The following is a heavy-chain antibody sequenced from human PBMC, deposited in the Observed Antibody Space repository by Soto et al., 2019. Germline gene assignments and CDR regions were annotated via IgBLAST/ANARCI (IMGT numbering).Heavy chain of an antibody. V-gene: IGHV2-5*02. CDR2: IYWADDK. CDR3: AHRRAMTAARDDAYDV. Sequence: QITLKESGPTLVRPTQTLTLSCIFSGFSLSTSGVGVGWIRQPPGKSPEWLALIYWADDKRYNPSLKSRLTLTKDTSKNQVVLTMTNMDPVDTATYYCAHRRAMTAARDDAYDVWGQGTLVVVSS. D-gene: IGHD6-6*01. CDR1: GFSLSTSGVG. J-gene: IGHJ3*01.